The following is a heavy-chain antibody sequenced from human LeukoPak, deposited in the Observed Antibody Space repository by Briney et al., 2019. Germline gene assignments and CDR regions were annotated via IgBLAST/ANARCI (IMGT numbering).Heavy chain of an antibody. CDR3: ARVGIAAAGYYYYGMDV. CDR2: INHSGST. J-gene: IGHJ6*02. Sequence: PSETLSLTCAVYGGSFSGYYWSWIRQPPGKGLEWIGEINHSGSTNYNPSLKSRVTISVDTSENQFSLKLSSVTAADTAVYYCARVGIAAAGYYYYGMDVWGQGTTVTVSS. D-gene: IGHD6-13*01. CDR1: GGSFSGYY. V-gene: IGHV4-34*01.